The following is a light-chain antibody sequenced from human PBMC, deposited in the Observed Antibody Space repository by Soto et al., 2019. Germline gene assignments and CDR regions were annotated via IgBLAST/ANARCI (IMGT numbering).Light chain of an antibody. V-gene: IGKV3-20*01. J-gene: IGKJ1*01. Sequence: EIVLTQSPGTLSLSPGERATLSCRASQSVSSSYLAWYQQKPGQAPRLLIYGTSSRATAIPDRFSGSGSGTDFTLTISGLEPEDFAVYYCQQYGSPSWTFGQGTKVDIK. CDR2: GTS. CDR3: QQYGSPSWT. CDR1: QSVSSSY.